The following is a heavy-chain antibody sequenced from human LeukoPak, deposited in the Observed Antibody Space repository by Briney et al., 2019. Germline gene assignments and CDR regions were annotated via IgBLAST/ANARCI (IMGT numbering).Heavy chain of an antibody. J-gene: IGHJ4*02. D-gene: IGHD4-17*01. V-gene: IGHV1-2*02. CDR2: INPNSGGT. CDR3: ARDLGGNDYGDYGGDY. CDR1: GYTFTCYY. Sequence: ASVKVSCKASGYTFTCYYMHWVRQAPGQGLEWMGWINPNSGGTNYAQKFQGRVTMTRDTSISTAYMELSRLRSDDTAVYYCARDLGGNDYGDYGGDYWGQGTLVTVSS.